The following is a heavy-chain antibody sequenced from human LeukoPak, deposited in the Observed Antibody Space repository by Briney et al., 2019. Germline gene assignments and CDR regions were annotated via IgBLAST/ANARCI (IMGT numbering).Heavy chain of an antibody. Sequence: GGSLRLSCAASGFTFSGYGMHWVRQAPGRGLEWVAFIRLDGSDEHYGDSVKGRFTISRDNSKNTLYLQMNSLRPEDTAVYYCARDHSQNFDYWGQGTLVTVSS. D-gene: IGHD5-18*01. CDR3: ARDHSQNFDY. V-gene: IGHV3-30*02. CDR1: GFTFSGYG. CDR2: IRLDGSDE. J-gene: IGHJ4*02.